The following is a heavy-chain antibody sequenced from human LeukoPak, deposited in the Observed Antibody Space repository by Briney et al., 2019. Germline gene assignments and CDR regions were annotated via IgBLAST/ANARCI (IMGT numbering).Heavy chain of an antibody. CDR3: GRSIDEIDNWFDP. V-gene: IGHV4-59*01. D-gene: IGHD2/OR15-2a*01. CDR2: IYYSGST. J-gene: IGHJ5*02. CDR1: GGSISSYY. Sequence: SETLSLTCTVSGGSISSYYWSWIRQPPGKGLEWVGYIYYSGSTNYNPSLKSRVTISVDTSKNQFSLKLSSMTAADTAVYYCGRSIDEIDNWFDPWGQGTLVTVSS.